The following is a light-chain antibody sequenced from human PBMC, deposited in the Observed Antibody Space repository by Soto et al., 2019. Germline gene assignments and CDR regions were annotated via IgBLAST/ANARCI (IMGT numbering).Light chain of an antibody. V-gene: IGKV3-15*01. CDR2: GAS. CDR1: QSVSSN. Sequence: EIVMTQSPATLSVSPGERATLSCRASQSVSSNLAWYQQKPGQAPRLLIYGASTRATGIPARFSGSGSGTEFTLTISSPQSEDYAVYYCHQYNNWPPWTFGQGDQGGYQ. J-gene: IGKJ1*01. CDR3: HQYNNWPPWT.